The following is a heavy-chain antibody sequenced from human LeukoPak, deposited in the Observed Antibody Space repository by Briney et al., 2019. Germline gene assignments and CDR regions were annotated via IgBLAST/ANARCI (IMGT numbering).Heavy chain of an antibody. CDR1: GFTFSSYA. Sequence: GRSLRLSCAASGFTFSSYAMHWVRQASGKGLEWVGRIRSKANSYATAYAASVKGRFTISRDDSKNTAYLQMNSLKTEDTAVYYCTRLGSSGWYNWFDPWGQGTLVTVSS. J-gene: IGHJ5*02. CDR2: IRSKANSYAT. CDR3: TRLGSSGWYNWFDP. V-gene: IGHV3-73*01. D-gene: IGHD6-19*01.